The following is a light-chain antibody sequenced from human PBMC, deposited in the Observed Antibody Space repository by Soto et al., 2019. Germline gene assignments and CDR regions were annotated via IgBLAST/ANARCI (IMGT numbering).Light chain of an antibody. CDR2: EVS. V-gene: IGLV2-8*01. J-gene: IGLJ1*01. CDR3: SSYAGSNTFPYV. CDR1: SSDVGGYNY. Sequence: QSALAQPPSASGSPGQSVTISCTGTSSDVGGYNYVSWYQQHPGKAPKPMIYEVSKRPSGVPDRFSGSKSGNTASLTVSGLQAEDEADYYCSSYAGSNTFPYVFGTGTKVTVL.